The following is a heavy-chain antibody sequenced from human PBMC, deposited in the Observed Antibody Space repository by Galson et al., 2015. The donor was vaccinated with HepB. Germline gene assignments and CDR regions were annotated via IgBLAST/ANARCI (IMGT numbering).Heavy chain of an antibody. CDR2: ISYDGSNK. J-gene: IGHJ6*02. CDR1: GFTFSSYA. D-gene: IGHD4-23*01. V-gene: IGHV3-30*04. CDR3: ARERWAGDYYYYGMDV. Sequence: SLRLSCAASGFTFSSYAMHWVRQAPGKGLEWVAVISYDGSNKYYADSVKGRFTISRDNSKNTLYLQMNSLRAEDTAVYYCARERWAGDYYYYGMDVWGQGTTVTVSS.